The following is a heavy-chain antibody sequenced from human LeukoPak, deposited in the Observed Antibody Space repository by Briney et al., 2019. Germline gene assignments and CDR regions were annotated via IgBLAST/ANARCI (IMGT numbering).Heavy chain of an antibody. V-gene: IGHV4-39*01. CDR2: IYSSGST. J-gene: IGHJ4*02. Sequence: SETLSLTCTVSGGSISSSSYYWGWIRQPPGKGLEWIGSIYSSGSTYYNPSLKSRVTISVDTSKNQFSLKLSSVTAADTAVYYCARPYYYGSGSYLGFWGQGTLVTVSS. CDR3: ARPYYYGSGSYLGF. D-gene: IGHD3-10*01. CDR1: GGSISSSSYY.